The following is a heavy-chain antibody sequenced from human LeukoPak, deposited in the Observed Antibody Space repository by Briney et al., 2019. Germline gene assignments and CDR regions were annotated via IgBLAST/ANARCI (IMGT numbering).Heavy chain of an antibody. J-gene: IGHJ6*02. CDR1: GFTFSTYW. CDR3: ARDRTEMVAATAYYYYGMDV. D-gene: IGHD2-15*01. CDR2: IKSDGSDT. V-gene: IGHV3-74*01. Sequence: GGSLRLSCAASGFTFSTYWMHWVRQAPGEGLVWVSRIKSDGSDTSYADSVKGRFTISRDNAKNTLYLQMNSLRAEDTAVYYCARDRTEMVAATAYYYYGMDVWGQGTTVTVSS.